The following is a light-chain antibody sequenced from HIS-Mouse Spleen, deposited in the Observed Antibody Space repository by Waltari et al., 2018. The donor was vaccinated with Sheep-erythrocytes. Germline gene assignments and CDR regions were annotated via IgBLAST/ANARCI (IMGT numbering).Light chain of an antibody. Sequence: DIVMTQSPLSLPVTPGEAASLSCRSSKSLLHSNGYNYLDWYLQKPGQSPQLLIYLGSNRASGVPDRFSGSGSGTDFTLKISRVEAEDVGVYYCMQALQTPIFTFGPGTKVDIK. CDR3: MQALQTPIFT. V-gene: IGKV2-28*01. CDR2: LGS. CDR1: KSLLHSNGYNY. J-gene: IGKJ3*01.